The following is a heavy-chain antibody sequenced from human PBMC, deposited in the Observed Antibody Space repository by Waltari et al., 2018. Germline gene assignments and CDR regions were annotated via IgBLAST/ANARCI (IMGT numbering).Heavy chain of an antibody. CDR2: ISYSGAT. Sequence: QLQLQESGPGLVKPSETLSLTCSVSGGSLTRSRHYWVWIRQPPGQGLEWIETISYSGATCSSPSLKSRVTLSRATSKNEFSLRLGSVTAADTAVYYCATYIGASLGTAAFDVWGQGTMVTVSS. CDR3: ATYIGASLGTAAFDV. J-gene: IGHJ3*01. CDR1: GGSLTRSRHY. D-gene: IGHD5-12*01. V-gene: IGHV4-39*01.